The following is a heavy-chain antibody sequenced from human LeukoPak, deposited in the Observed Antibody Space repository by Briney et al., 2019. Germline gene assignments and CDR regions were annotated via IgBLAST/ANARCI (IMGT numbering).Heavy chain of an antibody. D-gene: IGHD6-13*01. Sequence: ASVKVSCKASGYTFTSYDINWVRQATGQGLEWMGWMNPNSGNTGYAQKFQGRVTMTRNTSMSTAYMELSSLRSEDTAVYYCARGRWSAAGRDRLNYYFDYWGQGTLVTVSS. V-gene: IGHV1-8*01. CDR3: ARGRWSAAGRDRLNYYFDY. CDR2: MNPNSGNT. J-gene: IGHJ4*02. CDR1: GYTFTSYD.